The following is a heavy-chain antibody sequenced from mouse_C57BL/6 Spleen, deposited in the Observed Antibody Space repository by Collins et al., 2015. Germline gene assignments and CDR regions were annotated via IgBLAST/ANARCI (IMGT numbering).Heavy chain of an antibody. CDR2: IRNKANGYTT. CDR1: GFTFTDYY. CDR3: ARDRTSDAWFAY. J-gene: IGHJ3*01. V-gene: IGHV7-3*02. Sequence: EVKLVESGGGLVQPGGSLRLSCATSGFTFTDYYMSWVRQPPGKALEWLGFIRNKANGYTTEYSASVKGRFTISRDNSQSILYLQMNTLRAEDSATYYCARDRTSDAWFAYWGQGTLVTVSA.